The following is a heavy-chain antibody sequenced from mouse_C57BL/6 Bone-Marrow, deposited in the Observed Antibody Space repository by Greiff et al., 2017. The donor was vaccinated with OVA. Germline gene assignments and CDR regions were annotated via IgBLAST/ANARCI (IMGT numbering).Heavy chain of an antibody. D-gene: IGHD1-1*02. Sequence: VQVVESGAELVKPGASVKLSCKASGYTFTSYWMHWVKQRPGQGLEWIGMIHPNSGSTNYNEKFKSKATLTVDKSSSTAYMQLSSLTSEDSAVYYCARSMGLGWYFDVWGTGTTVTVSS. J-gene: IGHJ1*03. CDR1: GYTFTSYW. V-gene: IGHV1-64*01. CDR3: ARSMGLGWYFDV. CDR2: IHPNSGST.